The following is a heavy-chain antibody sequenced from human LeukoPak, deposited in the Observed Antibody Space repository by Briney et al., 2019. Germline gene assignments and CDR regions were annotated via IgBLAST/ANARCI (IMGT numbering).Heavy chain of an antibody. J-gene: IGHJ3*02. D-gene: IGHD6-19*01. V-gene: IGHV3-7*01. Sequence: PGGSLRLSFAASGFTCSSDWRSWIRQAPGKGLEWVANIKQDGSENYYVVSVKGRFTISRDNAKTSLNLQMNSLTAEDTAVYYCARGRVGQSLVDAFDIWGQGTRLTVFS. CDR3: ARGRVGQSLVDAFDI. CDR2: IKQDGSEN. CDR1: GFTCSSDW.